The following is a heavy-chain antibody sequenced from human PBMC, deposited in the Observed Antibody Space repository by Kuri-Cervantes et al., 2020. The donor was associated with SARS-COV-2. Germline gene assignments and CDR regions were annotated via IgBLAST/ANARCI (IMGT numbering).Heavy chain of an antibody. CDR2: ISYDGSNK. CDR1: GFTFSSYA. Sequence: TLSLTCAASGFTFSSYAMHWVRQAPGKGLEWVAVISYDGSNKYYADSVKGRFTISRDNSKNTLYLQMNSLRAEDTAVYYCARGTGLQFLDYWGQGTLVTVSS. D-gene: IGHD5-24*01. J-gene: IGHJ4*02. CDR3: ARGTGLQFLDY. V-gene: IGHV3-30-3*01.